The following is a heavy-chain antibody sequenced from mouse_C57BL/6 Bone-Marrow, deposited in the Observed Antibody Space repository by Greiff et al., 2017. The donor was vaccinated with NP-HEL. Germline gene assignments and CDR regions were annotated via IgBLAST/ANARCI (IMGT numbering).Heavy chain of an antibody. CDR3: TRRMLTGFAY. Sequence: EVKVEESGGGLVQPGGSMKLSCAASGFTFSDAWMDWVRQSPEKGLEWVAEIRNKANNHATYYAESVKGRFTISRDDSKSGVYLQMSSLRAEDTGIYYCTRRMLTGFAYWGQGTLVTVSA. V-gene: IGHV6-6*01. J-gene: IGHJ3*01. CDR2: IRNKANNHAT. CDR1: GFTFSDAW.